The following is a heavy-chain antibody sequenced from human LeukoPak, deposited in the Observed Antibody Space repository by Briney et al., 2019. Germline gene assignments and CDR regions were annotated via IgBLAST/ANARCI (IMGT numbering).Heavy chain of an antibody. V-gene: IGHV1-2*02. CDR2: INPNSGGT. J-gene: IGHJ5*02. CDR3: ATVQANYYDSSGYCDWFDP. D-gene: IGHD3-22*01. Sequence: ASVKVSCKASGYTFTGYYMHWVRQAPGQGLEWMGWINPNSGGTNYAQKFQGRVTMTRDTSISTAYMELSRLRSDDTAVYYCATVQANYYDSSGYCDWFDPWGQGTLVTVSS. CDR1: GYTFTGYY.